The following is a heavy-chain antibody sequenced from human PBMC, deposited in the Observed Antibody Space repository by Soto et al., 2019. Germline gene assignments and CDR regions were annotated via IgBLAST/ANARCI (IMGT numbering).Heavy chain of an antibody. CDR1: GFTFSSYS. CDR2: ISSSSSTI. Sequence: EVQLVESGGGLVQPGGSLRLSCAASGFTFSSYSMNWVRQAPGKGLEWVSYISSSSSTIYYADSVKGRFTISRDNAKNALYLQMNSLRDEDTAVYYCARDVGYCSGGSCLRWGQGTLVTVSS. CDR3: ARDVGYCSGGSCLR. V-gene: IGHV3-48*02. D-gene: IGHD2-15*01. J-gene: IGHJ4*02.